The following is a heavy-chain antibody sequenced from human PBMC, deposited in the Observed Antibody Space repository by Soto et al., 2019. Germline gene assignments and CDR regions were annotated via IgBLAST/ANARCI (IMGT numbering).Heavy chain of an antibody. J-gene: IGHJ1*01. Sequence: QITLKESGPTLVKPTQTLTLTCTFSGFSLSTSGVGVGWIRQPPGKALEWLAVIYWDDDKRYSPSLKSRLTITKDTSKSQVVRTMTNMDPVDTATYYCAHAVGGGNSAYFQSWGQGTQVTVSP. D-gene: IGHD2-21*02. CDR1: GFSLSTSGVG. V-gene: IGHV2-5*02. CDR2: IYWDDDK. CDR3: AHAVGGGNSAYFQS.